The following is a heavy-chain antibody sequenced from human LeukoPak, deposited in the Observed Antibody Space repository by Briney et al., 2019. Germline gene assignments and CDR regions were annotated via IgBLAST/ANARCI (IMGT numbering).Heavy chain of an antibody. J-gene: IGHJ4*02. V-gene: IGHV3-9*01. CDR2: ISWNSGSI. D-gene: IGHD4-17*01. CDR1: GFTFDDYA. CDR3: AKGDYGDFLFDY. Sequence: PGGSLRLSCAASGFTFDDYAMHWVRQAPGKGLEWVSGISWNSGSIGYADSVKGRFTISRGNAKNSLYLQMNSLRAEDTALYYCAKGDYGDFLFDYWGQGTLVTVSS.